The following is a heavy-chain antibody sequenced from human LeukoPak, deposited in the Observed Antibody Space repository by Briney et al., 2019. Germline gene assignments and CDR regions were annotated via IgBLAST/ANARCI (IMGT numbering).Heavy chain of an antibody. Sequence: PSETLSLTCTVSGGSISSYYWSWIRQPPGKGLEWIGYIYYSGSTNYNPSLKSRVTISVDTSKNQFSLKLSSVTAADTAGYYCARQVLIVGATGSWFDPWGQGTLVTVSS. CDR1: GGSISSYY. CDR2: IYYSGST. CDR3: ARQVLIVGATGSWFDP. J-gene: IGHJ5*02. V-gene: IGHV4-59*08. D-gene: IGHD1-26*01.